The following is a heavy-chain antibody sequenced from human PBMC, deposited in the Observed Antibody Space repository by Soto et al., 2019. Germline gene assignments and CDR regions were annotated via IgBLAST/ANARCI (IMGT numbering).Heavy chain of an antibody. CDR2: INHSGST. Sequence: QVQLQQWGAGLLKPSETLSLTCAVYGGSFSGYYWSWIRQPPGKGLEWIGEINHSGSTNYNPSLKSSVTIPLDTSSNQFSLKRSSVTAANTAVYYCAKARYSYGPIDAFDIWGQGTMVTVSS. CDR1: GGSFSGYY. J-gene: IGHJ3*02. D-gene: IGHD5-18*01. CDR3: AKARYSYGPIDAFDI. V-gene: IGHV4-34*01.